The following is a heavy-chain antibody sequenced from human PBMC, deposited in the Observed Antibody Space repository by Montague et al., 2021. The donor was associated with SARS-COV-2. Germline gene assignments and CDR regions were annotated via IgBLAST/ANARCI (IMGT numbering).Heavy chain of an antibody. V-gene: IGHV5-51*01. CDR3: ARLRLALLAPPVPFDS. CDR2: IFPDDSDV. Sequence: QSGAEVKKSGDSLKISCKGSGYNFTTNWIGWVRQMPGKGLEFMGSIFPDDSDVRYSPSFQGHVTISADKSITTAYLQWSSLKAPDTAIYYCARLRLALLAPPVPFDSWGQGTPVIVSS. D-gene: IGHD6-6*01. J-gene: IGHJ4*02. CDR1: GYNFTTNW.